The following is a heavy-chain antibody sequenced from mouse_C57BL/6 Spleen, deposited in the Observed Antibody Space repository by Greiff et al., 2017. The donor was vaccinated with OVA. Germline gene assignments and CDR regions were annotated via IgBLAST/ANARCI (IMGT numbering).Heavy chain of an antibody. D-gene: IGHD2-2*01. V-gene: IGHV1-80*01. CDR2: IYPGDGDT. CDR1: GYAFSSYW. CDR3: AREGMVTTGLYYFDY. Sequence: QVQLKQSGAELVKPGASVKISCKASGYAFSSYWMNWVKQRPGKGLEWIGQIYPGDGDTNYNGKFKGKATLTADKSSSTAYMQLSSLTSEDSAVYFCAREGMVTTGLYYFDYWGQGTTLTVSS. J-gene: IGHJ2*01.